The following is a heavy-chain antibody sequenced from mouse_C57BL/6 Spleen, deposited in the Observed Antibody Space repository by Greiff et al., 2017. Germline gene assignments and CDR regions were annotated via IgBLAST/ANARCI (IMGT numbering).Heavy chain of an antibody. J-gene: IGHJ4*01. CDR3: ARSFSNYVPMDY. D-gene: IGHD2-5*01. CDR2: IYPSDSET. CDR1: GYTFTSYW. Sequence: VQLQQSGAELVRPGSSVKLSCKASGYTFTSYWMDWVKQRPGQGLEWIGNIYPSDSETHYNQKFKDKATLTVDKSSSTAYMQLSSLTSEDSAVYYCARSFSNYVPMDYWGQGTSVTVSS. V-gene: IGHV1-61*01.